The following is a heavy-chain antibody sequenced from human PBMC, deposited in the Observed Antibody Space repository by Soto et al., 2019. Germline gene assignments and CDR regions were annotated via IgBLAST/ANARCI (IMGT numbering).Heavy chain of an antibody. V-gene: IGHV1-46*02. CDR2: IHPSGGGT. CDR3: ARGGRIAVVTASFDY. CDR1: GYTFNTYY. Sequence: QVQLVQSGAEVKKPGASVKVSCKPSGYTFNTYYLHWVRQAPGQALEWMGVIHPSGGGTTYAQKVLGRVTVTRDTSTTTVFMELSSLRSDDTAVYYCARGGRIAVVTASFDYWGQGTLVTVSS. D-gene: IGHD2-21*02. J-gene: IGHJ4*02.